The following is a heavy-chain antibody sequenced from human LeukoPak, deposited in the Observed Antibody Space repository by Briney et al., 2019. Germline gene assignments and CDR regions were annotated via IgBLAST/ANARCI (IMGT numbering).Heavy chain of an antibody. CDR3: ARLHLGDTYGSGSPIWFDP. CDR2: VSSNGAKT. V-gene: IGHV3-23*01. CDR1: GFTFSSYA. J-gene: IGHJ5*02. Sequence: GGSLRLSCAASGFTFSSYAITWVRQAPGKGLEWVSAVSSNGAKTYYADSVKGRFTISRDNAKSSLYLQMNSLRPEDSAVYYCARLHLGDTYGSGSPIWFDPWGQGTLVTVSS. D-gene: IGHD3-10*01.